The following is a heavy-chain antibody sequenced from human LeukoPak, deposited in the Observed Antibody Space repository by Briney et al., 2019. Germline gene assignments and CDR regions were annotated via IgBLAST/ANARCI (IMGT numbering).Heavy chain of an antibody. D-gene: IGHD3-22*01. CDR1: GGSISSNY. CDR2: IYSSGST. Sequence: SEILSLTCTVSGGSISSNYWSWIRQPPGKGLEWIGYIYSSGSTYYNPSLKSRVTISVDTSKNQFSLKLSSVTAADTAVYYCARVWDYYDSSGYFPYFDYWGQGTLVTVSS. J-gene: IGHJ4*02. CDR3: ARVWDYYDSSGYFPYFDY. V-gene: IGHV4-59*12.